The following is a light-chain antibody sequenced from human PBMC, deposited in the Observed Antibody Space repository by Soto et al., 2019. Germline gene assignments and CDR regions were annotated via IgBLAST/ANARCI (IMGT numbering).Light chain of an antibody. CDR1: QSVSSSY. CDR2: GAS. J-gene: IGKJ1*01. V-gene: IGKV3-20*01. Sequence: EIVLTQSPGTLSLSPGERATLSCRASQSVSSSYLAWYQQKRGQAHRLLIYGASSRPSGIPDRFSGSGSGTDFTLTISRLEPEDFAVYYCQQYRSSPGTFGQGTKVEIK. CDR3: QQYRSSPGT.